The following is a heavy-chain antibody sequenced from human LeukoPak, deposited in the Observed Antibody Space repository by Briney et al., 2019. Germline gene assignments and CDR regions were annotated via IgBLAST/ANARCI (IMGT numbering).Heavy chain of an antibody. J-gene: IGHJ6*03. CDR3: AKRSLPRSIAARGGYYYYYMDV. CDR1: GGTFSSYA. D-gene: IGHD6-6*01. CDR2: IIPILGIA. V-gene: IGHV1-69*04. Sequence: SVKVSCKASGGTFSSYAISWVRQAPGQGLEWMGRIIPILGIANYAQKFQGRVTITADESTSTAYMELSSLRSEDTAVYYCAKRSLPRSIAARGGYYYYYMDVWGKGTTVTVSS.